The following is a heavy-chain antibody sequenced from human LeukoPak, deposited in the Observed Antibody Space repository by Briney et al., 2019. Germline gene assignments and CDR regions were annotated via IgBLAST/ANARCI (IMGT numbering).Heavy chain of an antibody. CDR1: GGSISSGGYY. Sequence: PSETLSLTCTVSGGSISSGGYYWSWIRQHPGKGLEWIGYIYYSGSTYYNPSLKSRVTISVDTSKNQFSLKLSSVTAADTAVYYCARDADGSPYYYYSMDVWGQGTTVTVSS. J-gene: IGHJ6*02. D-gene: IGHD3-10*01. CDR3: ARDADGSPYYYYSMDV. CDR2: IYYSGST. V-gene: IGHV4-31*03.